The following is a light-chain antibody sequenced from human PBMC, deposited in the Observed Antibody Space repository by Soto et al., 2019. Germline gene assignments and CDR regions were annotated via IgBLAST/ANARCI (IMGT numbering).Light chain of an antibody. J-gene: IGKJ1*01. CDR1: QSISSW. V-gene: IGKV1-5*01. CDR3: QQYNSYSWT. Sequence: DIQMTQSPSTLSASVGDRVTITCRASQSISSWLAWYQQKPGKAPKLLIYDASSLESGVPSRFSGSGSGTEFPLTISSLKPDDFATYYCQQYNSYSWTFGQGTKVEIK. CDR2: DAS.